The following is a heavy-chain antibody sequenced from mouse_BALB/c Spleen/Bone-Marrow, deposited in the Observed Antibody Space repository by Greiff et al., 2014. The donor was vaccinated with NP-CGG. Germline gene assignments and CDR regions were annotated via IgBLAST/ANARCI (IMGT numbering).Heavy chain of an antibody. J-gene: IGHJ2*01. Sequence: EVQGVESGAELVKPGASVKLSCTASGFNIKDTYMHWVKQRPEQGLEWIGRIDPANGNTKYDPKLQGKATITADTSSNTAYLQLSSLTSEDTAVYYCARYYYGSSYFDYWGQGTTLTVSS. V-gene: IGHV14-3*02. D-gene: IGHD1-1*01. CDR2: IDPANGNT. CDR3: ARYYYGSSYFDY. CDR1: GFNIKDTY.